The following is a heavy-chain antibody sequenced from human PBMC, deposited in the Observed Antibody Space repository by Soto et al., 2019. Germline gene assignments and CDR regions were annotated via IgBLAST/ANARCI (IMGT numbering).Heavy chain of an antibody. CDR1: GFTFGSCG. Sequence: PGGSLRLSCAASGFTFGSCGMHWVRQAPGKGLEWVAVISYDGSNKYYADSVKGRFTISRDNSKNTLYLQMNSLRAEDTAVYYCAKEWHRGLHYYYYYMDVWGKGTTVTVSS. CDR2: ISYDGSNK. CDR3: AKEWHRGLHYYYYYMDV. J-gene: IGHJ6*03. V-gene: IGHV3-30*18. D-gene: IGHD2-21*01.